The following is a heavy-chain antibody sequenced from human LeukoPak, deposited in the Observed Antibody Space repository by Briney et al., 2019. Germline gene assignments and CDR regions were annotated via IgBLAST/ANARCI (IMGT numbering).Heavy chain of an antibody. Sequence: ASVKVSCKASGYTFTSYGISWVRQAPGQGLEWMGIINPSGGSTSYAQKFQGRVTMTRDTSTSTVCMELSSLRSEDTAVYYCARGGTHGGYDYWGQGTLVTVSS. CDR1: GYTFTSYG. V-gene: IGHV1-46*01. CDR2: INPSGGST. J-gene: IGHJ4*02. CDR3: ARGGTHGGYDY. D-gene: IGHD5-12*01.